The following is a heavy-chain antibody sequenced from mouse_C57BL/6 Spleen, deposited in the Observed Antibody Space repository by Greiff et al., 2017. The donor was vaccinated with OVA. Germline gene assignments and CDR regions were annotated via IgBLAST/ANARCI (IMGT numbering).Heavy chain of an antibody. CDR3: ARSYSNYEEVFAY. Sequence: QFQLQQSGAELARPGASVKMSCKASGYTFTSYTMHWVKQRPGQGLEWIGYINPSSGYTKYNQKFKDKATLTADKSSSTAYMQLSSLTSEDSAVYYCARSYSNYEEVFAYWGQGTLVTVSA. V-gene: IGHV1-4*01. CDR2: INPSSGYT. D-gene: IGHD2-5*01. J-gene: IGHJ3*01. CDR1: GYTFTSYT.